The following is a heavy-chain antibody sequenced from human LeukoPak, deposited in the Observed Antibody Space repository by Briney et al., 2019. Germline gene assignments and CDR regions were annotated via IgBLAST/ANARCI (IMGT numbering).Heavy chain of an antibody. D-gene: IGHD6-19*01. V-gene: IGHV1-18*01. CDR3: ARVLEQWTEYLVLDYGMDV. CDR1: GYTFTSYG. J-gene: IGHJ6*02. CDR2: ISAYNGNT. Sequence: VASVKVSCKASGYTFTSYGISWVRQAPGQGLEWMGWISAYNGNTNYAQELQGRVTMTTDTSTSTAYMELRSLRSDDTAVYYCARVLEQWTEYLVLDYGMDVWGQGTTVTVSS.